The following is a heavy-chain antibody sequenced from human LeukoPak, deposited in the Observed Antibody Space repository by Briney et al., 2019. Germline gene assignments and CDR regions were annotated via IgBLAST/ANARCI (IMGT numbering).Heavy chain of an antibody. Sequence: GGSLRLSCAASGFTFSSYSMNWVRQAPGKGLEWVSYISSSSSTISYADSVKGRFTVSRDNATSSLYLQMNSLRAEDTAVYYGARDLGYYWYFDLWGRGTLVTVSS. CDR1: GFTFSSYS. V-gene: IGHV3-48*01. D-gene: IGHD3-16*01. CDR2: ISSSSSTI. J-gene: IGHJ2*01. CDR3: ARDLGYYWYFDL.